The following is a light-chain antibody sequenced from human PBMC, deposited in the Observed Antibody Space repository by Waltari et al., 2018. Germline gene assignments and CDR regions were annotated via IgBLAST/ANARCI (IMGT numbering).Light chain of an antibody. CDR3: QKYGTLPAT. Sequence: EIMLTQSPGTLSLSPGERATLSCRASQSISRYLAWYQHKPGQAPRLPIYDASSRATGIPDRFRGSGSGTDFSLTISRLEPEDFAVYYCQKYGTLPATFGQGTKVEIK. CDR2: DAS. J-gene: IGKJ1*01. V-gene: IGKV3-20*01. CDR1: QSISRY.